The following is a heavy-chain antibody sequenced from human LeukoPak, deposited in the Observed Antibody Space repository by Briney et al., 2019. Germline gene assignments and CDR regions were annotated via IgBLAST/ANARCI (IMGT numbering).Heavy chain of an antibody. V-gene: IGHV3-30*02. CDR1: GFTFSSYV. Sequence: GGSLRLSCAASGFTFSSYVMHWVRQAPGKGLEWVAFIRFDGTSEFYAGSVKARFTISRNNSQNTVSLQLNNLRIEDTALYYCAKTSLSDPSGHYYYMDVWGKGTTVTVSS. CDR3: AKTSLSDPSGHYYYMDV. J-gene: IGHJ6*03. D-gene: IGHD3-3*01. CDR2: IRFDGTSE.